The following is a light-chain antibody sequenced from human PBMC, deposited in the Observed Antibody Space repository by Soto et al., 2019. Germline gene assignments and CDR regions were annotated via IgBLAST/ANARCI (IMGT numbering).Light chain of an antibody. Sequence: AIQMTQSPSSLSASIGDRVTITCRASQAIRNELSWYQQKPGKAPKLLIYAASSLQSGVPSKFSGSGSGTDFTLTINSLQPEDVATYYCLQDYSQPWTFGQGTKVEV. V-gene: IGKV1-6*01. CDR2: AAS. J-gene: IGKJ1*01. CDR1: QAIRNE. CDR3: LQDYSQPWT.